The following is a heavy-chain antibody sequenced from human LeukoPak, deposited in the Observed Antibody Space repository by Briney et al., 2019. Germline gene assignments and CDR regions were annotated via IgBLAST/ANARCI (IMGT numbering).Heavy chain of an antibody. V-gene: IGHV4-31*03. Sequence: SETLSLTCTVSGGSISSGGYYWSWIRQHPGKGLEWIGYIYYSGSTYYNPSLKSRVTISVDTSKNQFSLKLSSVTAADTAVYYCARHVARMVRRRLNYGMDVWGQGTTVTVSS. CDR1: GGSISSGGYY. CDR2: IYYSGST. J-gene: IGHJ6*02. CDR3: ARHVARMVRRRLNYGMDV. D-gene: IGHD3-10*01.